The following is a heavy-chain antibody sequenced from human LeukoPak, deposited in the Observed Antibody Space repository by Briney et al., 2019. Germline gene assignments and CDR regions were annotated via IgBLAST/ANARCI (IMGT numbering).Heavy chain of an antibody. Sequence: GGSLRLSCAASGFTFSSYGMSWVRQAPGKGLEWVSAISGSGGSTYYADSVKGRFTISGDNSKNTLYLQMNSLRAEDAAVYYCAKAEREIVVVPAANTDYWGQGTLVTVSS. CDR3: AKAEREIVVVPAANTDY. V-gene: IGHV3-23*01. D-gene: IGHD2-2*01. CDR2: ISGSGGST. J-gene: IGHJ4*02. CDR1: GFTFSSYG.